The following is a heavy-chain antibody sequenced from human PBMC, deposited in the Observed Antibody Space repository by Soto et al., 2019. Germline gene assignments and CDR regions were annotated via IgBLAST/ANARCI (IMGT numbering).Heavy chain of an antibody. D-gene: IGHD3-22*01. CDR1: GFTFSSYS. Sequence: TGGSLRLSCAASGFTFSSYSMNWVRQAPGKGLEWVSSISSSSSYIYYADSVKGRFTISRDNAKNSLYLQMNSLRAEDTAVYYCARDPYYDNLYYGMDFWGQGTTVTV. CDR2: ISSSSSYI. V-gene: IGHV3-21*01. J-gene: IGHJ6*02. CDR3: ARDPYYDNLYYGMDF.